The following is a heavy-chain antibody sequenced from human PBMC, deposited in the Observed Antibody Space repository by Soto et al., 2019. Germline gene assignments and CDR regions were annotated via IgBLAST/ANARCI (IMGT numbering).Heavy chain of an antibody. D-gene: IGHD6-19*01. V-gene: IGHV3-21*01. CDR1: GFTFSSYS. CDR2: ISSSSSYI. Sequence: GGSLRLSCAASGFTFSSYSMNWVRQAPGKGLEWVSSISSSSSYIYYADSVKGRFTISRDNAKNSLYLQMNSLRAEDTAEYYCAREPSPIAVYFDYWGQGTLVTVSS. J-gene: IGHJ4*02. CDR3: AREPSPIAVYFDY.